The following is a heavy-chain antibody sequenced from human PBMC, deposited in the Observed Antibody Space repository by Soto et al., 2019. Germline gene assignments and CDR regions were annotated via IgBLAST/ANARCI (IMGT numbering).Heavy chain of an antibody. J-gene: IGHJ4*02. CDR3: AKCYLDGELEY. Sequence: SETLSLTCSVSGGSISTYYWSWIRQPPGKGLEWIXXIYYSGSTXXNXXLXXXXXIXXXTSXXXFSLRLTSVTAADTAVYYCAKCYLDGELEYWGPGILVTVSS. V-gene: IGHV4-59*12. CDR1: GGSISTYY. CDR2: IYYSGST. D-gene: IGHD1-7*01.